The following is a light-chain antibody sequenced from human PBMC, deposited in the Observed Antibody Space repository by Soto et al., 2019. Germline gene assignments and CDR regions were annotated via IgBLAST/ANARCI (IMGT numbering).Light chain of an antibody. Sequence: EIVMPQSPATLSVSPGERATLSCRASQSVSSNLAWYQQKPGQAPSLLIYDASTRATGIPARFSGSGSGTEFTLTISSLQSEDFAVYYCQQYNNWPLLTCGGGTKVEIK. J-gene: IGKJ4*01. V-gene: IGKV3D-15*01. CDR1: QSVSSN. CDR3: QQYNNWPLLT. CDR2: DAS.